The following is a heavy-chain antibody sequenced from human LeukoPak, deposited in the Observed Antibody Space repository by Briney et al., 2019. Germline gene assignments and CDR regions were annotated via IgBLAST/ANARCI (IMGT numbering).Heavy chain of an antibody. J-gene: IGHJ4*02. CDR1: GGSISSYY. Sequence: RASETLSLTCTVSGGSISSYYWSWIRQPPGKGLEWIGYIYYSGSTNYNPSLKSRVTISVDTSKNQFSLKLSSVTAADTAVYYCARGDWSGYYSYFDYWGQGTLVTVSS. V-gene: IGHV4-59*01. D-gene: IGHD3-3*01. CDR2: IYYSGST. CDR3: ARGDWSGYYSYFDY.